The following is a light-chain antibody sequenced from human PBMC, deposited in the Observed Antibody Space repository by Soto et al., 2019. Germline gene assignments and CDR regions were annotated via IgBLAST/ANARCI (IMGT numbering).Light chain of an antibody. J-gene: IGKJ2*01. CDR1: QNIDRH. CDR2: GAS. V-gene: IGKV3-15*01. CDR3: QQSHKWYT. Sequence: EIVLTQSPATLSVSPGERATLSCRASQNIDRHLHWYPQKPGQAPRPLIYGASARATGISTRCRGSGSGTEFTLTISSLQSEDFALYFCQQSHKWYTFGQGTKVDIK.